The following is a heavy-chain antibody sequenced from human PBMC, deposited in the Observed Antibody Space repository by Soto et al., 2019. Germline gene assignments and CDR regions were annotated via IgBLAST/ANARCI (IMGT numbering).Heavy chain of an antibody. V-gene: IGHV3-33*01. Sequence: QVQLVESGGGVVQPGRSLRLSCAASGFTFSKYGMHWLRQAPGKGLEWVAVIWYDGNNKNYADSVKGRFAISRDDSKDTVYLQMNSLRAEDTAVYYCARDPWGCTRSPCRSYYYMDVWGEGTTVAVSS. CDR3: ARDPWGCTRSPCRSYYYMDV. D-gene: IGHD2-8*01. CDR2: IWYDGNNK. CDR1: GFTFSKYG. J-gene: IGHJ6*03.